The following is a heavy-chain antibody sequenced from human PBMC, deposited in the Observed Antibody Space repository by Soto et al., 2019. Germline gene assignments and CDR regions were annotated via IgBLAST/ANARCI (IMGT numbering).Heavy chain of an antibody. CDR3: SRTDDLGYYQD. CDR2: MYHSGTI. V-gene: IGHV4-38-2*01. J-gene: IGHJ4*02. D-gene: IGHD3-3*01. Sequence: SEPLSLTCVVSGGSIINNYWWAWIRQSPGKGLVWIGSMYHSGTIYYNPSLESRVTISVDTAESRYDLKLNSVTAADSAGYYGSRTDDLGYYQDLGQGYLVTVYS. CDR1: GGSIINNYW.